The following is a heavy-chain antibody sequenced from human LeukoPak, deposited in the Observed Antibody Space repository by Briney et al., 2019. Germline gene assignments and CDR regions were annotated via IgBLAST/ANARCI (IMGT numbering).Heavy chain of an antibody. Sequence: GGSLRLSCAASGFTFSSYWMSWVRQAPGKGLEWVANIKQDGSEKYYVDSVKGRFTISRDNAKNSLYLQVNSLRAEDTAMYYCARGSRFGVVERDAFDIWGQGTMVTVSS. CDR2: IKQDGSEK. V-gene: IGHV3-7*01. J-gene: IGHJ3*02. CDR3: ARGSRFGVVERDAFDI. D-gene: IGHD3-3*01. CDR1: GFTFSSYW.